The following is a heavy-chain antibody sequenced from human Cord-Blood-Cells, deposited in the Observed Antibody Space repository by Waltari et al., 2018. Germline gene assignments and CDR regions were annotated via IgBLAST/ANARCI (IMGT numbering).Heavy chain of an antibody. Sequence: EVQLVESGGGLVQPGGSLRLSCAASGFTFSSYAMCWVRQGPGKGLEWVSAIRGSGGSTYYADSVKGRFTISRDNSKNTLYLQMNSLRAEDTAVYYCAKNWDRGRYFDYWGQGTLVTVSS. CDR3: AKNWDRGRYFDY. D-gene: IGHD7-27*01. J-gene: IGHJ4*02. CDR2: IRGSGGST. V-gene: IGHV3-23*04. CDR1: GFTFSSYA.